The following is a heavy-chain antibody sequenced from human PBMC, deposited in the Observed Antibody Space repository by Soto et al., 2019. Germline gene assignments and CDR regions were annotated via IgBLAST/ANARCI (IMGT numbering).Heavy chain of an antibody. CDR2: IIPIFGTT. CDR3: ARLHSHGTYGMDV. J-gene: IGHJ6*02. V-gene: IGHV1-69*13. CDR1: GGSFTYT. Sequence: GASVKVSCKASGGSFTYTLSWVRHAPGQGLEWMVGIIPIFGTTNYAQKFQDRVTITADESTKTAYMELNPLTSEDTAVYYCARLHSHGTYGMDVWGQGTTVTVSS. D-gene: IGHD5-18*01.